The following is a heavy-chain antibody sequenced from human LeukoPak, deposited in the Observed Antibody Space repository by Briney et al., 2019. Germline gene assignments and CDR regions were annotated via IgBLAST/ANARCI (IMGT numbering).Heavy chain of an antibody. D-gene: IGHD2-2*01. Sequence: GGSLRLSCAASGFTFSSYAMSWVRQAPGKGLEWVSVISGSGGSTYYADSVKGRFTIFRDNSKNTLYLQMNSLRAEDTAVYYCANGIPCSSTSCPLIYWGQGTLVTVSS. CDR2: ISGSGGST. J-gene: IGHJ4*02. CDR1: GFTFSSYA. V-gene: IGHV3-23*01. CDR3: ANGIPCSSTSCPLIY.